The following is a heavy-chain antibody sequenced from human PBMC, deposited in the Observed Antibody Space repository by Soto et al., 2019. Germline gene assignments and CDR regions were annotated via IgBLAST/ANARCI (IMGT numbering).Heavy chain of an antibody. CDR3: ARVGNRNCSSTSCYTWDY. J-gene: IGHJ4*02. CDR2: INPNSGGT. CDR1: GYTFTGYY. D-gene: IGHD2-2*02. Sequence: QVQLVQSGAEVKKPGASVKVSCKASGYTFTGYYMHWVRQAPGQGLEWMGWINPNSGGTNYAQKFQGWVTMTRDTSISTAYMELSRLRSDDTAVYYCARVGNRNCSSTSCYTWDYWGQGTLVTVSS. V-gene: IGHV1-2*04.